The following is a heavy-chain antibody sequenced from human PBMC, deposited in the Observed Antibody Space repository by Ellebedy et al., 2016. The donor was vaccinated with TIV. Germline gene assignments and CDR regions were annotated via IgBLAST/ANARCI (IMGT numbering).Heavy chain of an antibody. V-gene: IGHV3-33*01. CDR2: IWYDGINN. CDR1: GFTFSTYG. Sequence: PGGSLRLSCAASGFTFSTYGMQWVRQAPGKGLEWVAAIWYDGINNFYADSVKGRFTISRDNSKNTLFLQMNSLRAEDTAVYYCARVPRKDHKDWYFDLWGRGTLVTVSS. CDR3: ARVPRKDHKDWYFDL. J-gene: IGHJ2*01.